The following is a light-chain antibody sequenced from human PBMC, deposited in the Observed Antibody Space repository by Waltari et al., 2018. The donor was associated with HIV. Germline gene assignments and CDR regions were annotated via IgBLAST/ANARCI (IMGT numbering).Light chain of an antibody. J-gene: IGLJ2*01. CDR1: NSNIGCTF. CDR3: AAWDDSLSGLV. Sequence: QSVLTPAPSASWPTGQRGTISCSGTNSNIGCTFVSWYQQAPGGAPKLLIYRNNQRPSGVPDRFSGSKSVSSASLAISGLRSEDEADYYCAAWDDSLSGLVFGGRTKLTVL. V-gene: IGLV1-47*01. CDR2: RNN.